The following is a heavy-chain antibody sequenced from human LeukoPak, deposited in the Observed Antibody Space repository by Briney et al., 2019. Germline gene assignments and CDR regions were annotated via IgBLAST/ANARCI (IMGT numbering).Heavy chain of an antibody. D-gene: IGHD5-18*01. J-gene: IGHJ6*02. CDR1: GGTFSSYA. CDR2: IVPIFGTA. V-gene: IGHV1-69*13. Sequence: SVKVSCKASGGTFSSYAISWVRQAPGQGLEWMGGIVPIFGTANYAQKFQGRVTVTADESTSTAYMELSSLRSEDTAVYYCARSGARYSYGENYYYYGMDVWGQGTTVTVSS. CDR3: ARSGARYSYGENYYYYGMDV.